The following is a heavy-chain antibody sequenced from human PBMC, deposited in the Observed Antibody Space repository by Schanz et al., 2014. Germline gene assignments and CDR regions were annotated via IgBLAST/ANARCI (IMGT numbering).Heavy chain of an antibody. Sequence: EVQLVQSGGGLVQPGGSLRLSCAASGFTFSSHWMHWVRQDPGKCLVWVARINSVGIDTDYAASVTGRFTISRDSAKNTPYLQMTALRAEDTAIQYCAKQHVVQGVSCLNWYDSWGQGTLVTVSS. CDR3: AKQHVVQGVSCLNWYDS. CDR1: GFTFSSHW. D-gene: IGHD3-10*01. V-gene: IGHV3-74*01. CDR2: INSVGIDT. J-gene: IGHJ5*01.